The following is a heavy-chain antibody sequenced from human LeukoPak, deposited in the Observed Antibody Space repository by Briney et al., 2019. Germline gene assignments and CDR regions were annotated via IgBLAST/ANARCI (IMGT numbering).Heavy chain of an antibody. CDR3: ARGNYDFWSGYTYYFDY. V-gene: IGHV4-34*01. Sequence: TPSETLSLTCAVYGGSFSGYYWSWIRQPPGKGLEWIGEINHSGSTNYNPSLKSRVTISVDTSKNQFSLKLSSVTAADTAVYYCARGNYDFWSGYTYYFDYWGQGTLVTVSS. J-gene: IGHJ4*02. D-gene: IGHD3-3*01. CDR2: INHSGST. CDR1: GGSFSGYY.